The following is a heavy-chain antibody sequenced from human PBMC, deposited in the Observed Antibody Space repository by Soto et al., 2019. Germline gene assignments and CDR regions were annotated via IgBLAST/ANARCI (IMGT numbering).Heavy chain of an antibody. CDR3: ASYVWRSGGYGMDV. D-gene: IGHD3-16*01. CDR2: ISYDGSNK. CDR1: GFTFSSYG. J-gene: IGHJ6*02. V-gene: IGHV3-30*03. Sequence: QVQLVESGGGVVQPGRSLRLSCAASGFTFSSYGMHWVRQAPGKGLEWVAVISYDGSNKYYADSVKGRFTISRDNSKNTLYLQMNSLRAEDTAVYYCASYVWRSGGYGMDVWGQGTTVTVSS.